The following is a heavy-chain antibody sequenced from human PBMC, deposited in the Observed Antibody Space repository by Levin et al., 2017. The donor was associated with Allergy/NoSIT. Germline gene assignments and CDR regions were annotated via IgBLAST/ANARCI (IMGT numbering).Heavy chain of an antibody. Sequence: SGPTLVKPTQTLTLTCTFSGFSLSTSGVGVGWIRQPPGKALEWLALIYWNDDKRYSPSLKSRRTITKDTSKNQVVLTLTNMDPVDTATYYCAHYGRMIYGDYEGYWYFDLWGRGTLVTVSS. V-gene: IGHV2-5*01. CDR1: GFSLSTSGVG. D-gene: IGHD4-17*01. CDR3: AHYGRMIYGDYEGYWYFDL. J-gene: IGHJ2*01. CDR2: IYWNDDK.